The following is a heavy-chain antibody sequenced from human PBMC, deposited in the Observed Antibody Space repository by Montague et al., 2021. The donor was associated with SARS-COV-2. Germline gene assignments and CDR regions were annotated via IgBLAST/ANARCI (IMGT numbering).Heavy chain of an antibody. CDR1: GGSITSSCYY. CDR2: IYYSGST. Sequence: SETLSLTCTVSGGSITSSCYYWGWIRPPPGKGLEWIGSIYYSGSTYYYPSLKISVTISVATSKNQFSLTLSSVTAADTAVYYCARKARRGITIFGVVTASYYFDYWGQGTLVTVSS. D-gene: IGHD3-3*01. V-gene: IGHV4-39*01. CDR3: ARKARRGITIFGVVTASYYFDY. J-gene: IGHJ4*02.